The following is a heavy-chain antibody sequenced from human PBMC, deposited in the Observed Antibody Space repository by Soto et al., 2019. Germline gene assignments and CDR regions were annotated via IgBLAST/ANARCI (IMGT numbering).Heavy chain of an antibody. CDR2: ISGSGNSI. V-gene: IGHV3-11*01. J-gene: IGHJ5*02. D-gene: IGHD1-1*01. CDR1: GFTFSGYY. Sequence: VVSLTLSCAVSGFTFSGYYMSWIRQAPGMGLEWVSYISGSGNSIYYADSVKGRFTISRDNAKNSLYLQMNSLRAEDTAVYYSATLSTQFDRWGQGNLVTVSA. CDR3: ATLSTQFDR.